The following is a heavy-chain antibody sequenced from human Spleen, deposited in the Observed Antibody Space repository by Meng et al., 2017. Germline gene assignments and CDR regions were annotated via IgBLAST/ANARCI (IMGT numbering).Heavy chain of an antibody. Sequence: QQGGAGRLKPLETLSLPCVVSGWSFSDYYWDWIRPPPGKGLEWIGKINHSGSTNYNPSLESRATISVDTSQNNLSLKLSSVTAADSAVYYCARGPTTMAHDFDYWGQGTLVTVSS. D-gene: IGHD4-11*01. V-gene: IGHV4-34*01. CDR1: GWSFSDYY. CDR3: ARGPTTMAHDFDY. CDR2: INHSGST. J-gene: IGHJ4*02.